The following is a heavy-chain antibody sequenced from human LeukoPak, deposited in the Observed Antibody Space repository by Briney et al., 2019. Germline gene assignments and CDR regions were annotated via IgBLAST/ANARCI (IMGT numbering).Heavy chain of an antibody. Sequence: RSSETLSLTCTVSGGSISSGGYYWSWIRQHPGKGLEWIGYIYYSGSTYYNPSLKSRVTISVDKSKNQFSLKLSSVTAADTAVYYCARFNPLSSWYYFDYWGQGTLVTVSS. CDR3: ARFNPLSSWYYFDY. CDR1: GGSISSGGYY. CDR2: IYYSGST. D-gene: IGHD6-13*01. V-gene: IGHV4-31*03. J-gene: IGHJ4*02.